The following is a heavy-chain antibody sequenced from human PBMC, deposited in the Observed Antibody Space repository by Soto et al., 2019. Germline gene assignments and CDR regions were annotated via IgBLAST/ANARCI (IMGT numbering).Heavy chain of an antibody. CDR2: IYYSGGT. Sequence: PSETLSLTCTVTGVSLSGYYWMWIRQPPGKGLEWMGYIYYSGGTNYNPSLQSRVTMSVDTSKNQFSLKLSSVTAADTAVYYCARESPGAGHFDYWGQGTLVTVSS. CDR3: ARESPGAGHFDY. D-gene: IGHD1-26*01. J-gene: IGHJ4*02. CDR1: GVSLSGYY. V-gene: IGHV4-59*01.